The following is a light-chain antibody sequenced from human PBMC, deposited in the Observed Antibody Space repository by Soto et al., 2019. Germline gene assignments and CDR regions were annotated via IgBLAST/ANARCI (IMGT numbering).Light chain of an antibody. CDR2: DAS. V-gene: IGKV1-39*01. Sequence: HSPPPLTAPLWVSVTNSCRASQTVCTYVNWYRQKSGAAPELLIYDASTLQSGVPSRFRGGASGTDFTLTISSLQLDDFATYSCQQSYNTPLPFGQGTKVDIK. J-gene: IGKJ1*01. CDR3: QQSYNTPLP. CDR1: QTVCTY.